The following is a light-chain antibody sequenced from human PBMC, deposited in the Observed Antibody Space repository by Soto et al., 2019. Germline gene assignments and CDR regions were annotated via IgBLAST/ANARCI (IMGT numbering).Light chain of an antibody. J-gene: IGKJ1*01. Sequence: DIQMTQSPSTLSASVGDRVTITCRASQNNDRWLAWYQQKAGKAPKILIYRASNLESGVPLRFSGGGSGTEFTLTISSLQPDDFSIYYCQQYYNSSPWTFGQGTRVEVK. V-gene: IGKV1-5*03. CDR2: RAS. CDR3: QQYYNSSPWT. CDR1: QNNDRW.